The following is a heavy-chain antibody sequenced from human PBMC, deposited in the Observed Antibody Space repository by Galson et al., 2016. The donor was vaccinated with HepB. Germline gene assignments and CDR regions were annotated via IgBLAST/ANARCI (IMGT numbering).Heavy chain of an antibody. CDR2: IKSQADGGTA. V-gene: IGHV3-15*01. Sequence: SLRLSCAASGFTFSIAWMTWVRQAPGKGLEWIGRIKSQADGGTADYAAPVKGRFTISRDDSKNKLFLEMNTLKTEYTAVYYWATSEGYFFGDSFDIWGQGTMVTVSS. J-gene: IGHJ3*02. CDR3: ATSEGYFFGDSFDI. CDR1: GFTFSIAW. D-gene: IGHD3-10*01.